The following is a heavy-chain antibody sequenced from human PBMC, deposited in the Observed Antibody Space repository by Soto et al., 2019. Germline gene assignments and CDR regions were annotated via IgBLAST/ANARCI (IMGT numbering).Heavy chain of an antibody. D-gene: IGHD1-26*01. J-gene: IGHJ4*02. V-gene: IGHV4-59*01. Sequence: QVQLQESGPGLVKPSETLSLTCTVSGGSISSYYWSWIRQPPGKGLEWIGYIYSSGSTNYNPSLKGRVTMSLATSKNQVSLNVTSVTAADTAVYYCAATPRYWGQGRLVTVSS. CDR3: AATPRY. CDR1: GGSISSYY. CDR2: IYSSGST.